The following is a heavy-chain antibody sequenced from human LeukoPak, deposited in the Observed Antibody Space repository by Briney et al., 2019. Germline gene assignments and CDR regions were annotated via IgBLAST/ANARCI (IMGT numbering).Heavy chain of an antibody. CDR2: IKSKTDGGAT. D-gene: IGHD3-22*01. V-gene: IGHV3-15*01. J-gene: IGHJ4*02. CDR3: TTDYYDSSGYLHTLYYFDY. Sequence: MPGGSLRLSCAASGFTFSNAWMSWVRQAPGKGLEWVGRIKSKTDGGATDYAAPVKGRFTISRDDSKNTLYLQMNSLKTEDTAVYYCTTDYYDSSGYLHTLYYFDYWAREPWSPSPQ. CDR1: GFTFSNAW.